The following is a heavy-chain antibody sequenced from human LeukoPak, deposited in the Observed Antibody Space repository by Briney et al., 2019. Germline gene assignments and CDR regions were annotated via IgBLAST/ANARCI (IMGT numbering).Heavy chain of an antibody. V-gene: IGHV4-4*07. CDR2: IYSTGSA. CDR3: ARDRWFDT. CDR1: GGSMSRYY. Sequence: SDTLSLTCSVSGGSMSRYYWNWIRQPAGKGLEWIGRIYSTGSADYNPPLQSRVTMSVDTSKNEFSLRLTSVTAADTAIYYCARDRWFDTWGQGTLVTVSS. J-gene: IGHJ5*02.